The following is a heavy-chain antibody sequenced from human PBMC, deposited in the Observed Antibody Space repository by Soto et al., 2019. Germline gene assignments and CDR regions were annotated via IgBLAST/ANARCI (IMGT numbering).Heavy chain of an antibody. CDR3: ATGFYCISTSCYAARHFWSGYYKGKDAFDI. Sequence: SQTLSLTCTVSGGSISSGDYYWSWIRQPPGKGLEWIGYIYYSGSTYYNPSLKSRVTISVDTSKNQFSLKLSSVTAADTAVYYCATGFYCISTSCYAARHFWSGYYKGKDAFDIWGQGTMVTVSS. D-gene: IGHD2-2*01. CDR2: IYYSGST. V-gene: IGHV4-30-4*01. CDR1: GGSISSGDYY. J-gene: IGHJ3*02.